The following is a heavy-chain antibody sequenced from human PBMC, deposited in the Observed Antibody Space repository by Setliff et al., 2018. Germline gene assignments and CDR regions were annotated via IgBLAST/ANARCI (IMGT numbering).Heavy chain of an antibody. V-gene: IGHV1-2*02. Sequence: ASVKVSCKASGYTFTGYYIHWVRQAPGQGLEWMGWINPHSGGTNFPQTFQGRVTMTRDTSINTAYMELSRLTSDDTAVYYCAREVLSTVVAWDYWGQGTLVTVSS. CDR3: AREVLSTVVAWDY. D-gene: IGHD4-17*01. J-gene: IGHJ4*02. CDR2: INPHSGGT. CDR1: GYTFTGYY.